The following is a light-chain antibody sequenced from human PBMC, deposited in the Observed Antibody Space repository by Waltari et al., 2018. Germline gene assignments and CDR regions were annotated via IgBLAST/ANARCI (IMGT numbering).Light chain of an antibody. V-gene: IGLV2-14*03. CDR3: SSFTTGSTGL. CDR1: SSDIGAFDL. J-gene: IGLJ2*01. CDR2: NVS. Sequence: QSALAQPASVSGSPGQSITISCTGSSSDIGAFDLVSWYQQHPGRAPRLIIRNVSERPSVFPHRFSGSKSGNTASLTISSLRSEDESLYFCSSFTTGSTGLFGGGTKLTVL.